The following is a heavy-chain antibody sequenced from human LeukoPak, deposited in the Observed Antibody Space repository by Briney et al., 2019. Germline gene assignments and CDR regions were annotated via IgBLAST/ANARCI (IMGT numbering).Heavy chain of an antibody. V-gene: IGHV3-7*01. CDR1: GFTFSSYW. Sequence: GGSLRLSCAASGFTFSSYWMSWVRQAPGKGLEWVANIKQDGSEKYYVDSVKGRFTISRDNAKNSLYLQMNSLRAEDTAVYYCARDWGLRYFDWFLDYWGQGTLVTVSS. CDR2: IKQDGSEK. D-gene: IGHD3-9*01. J-gene: IGHJ4*02. CDR3: ARDWGLRYFDWFLDY.